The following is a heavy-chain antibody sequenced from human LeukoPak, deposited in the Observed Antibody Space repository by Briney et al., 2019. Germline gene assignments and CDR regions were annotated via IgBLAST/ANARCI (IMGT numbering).Heavy chain of an antibody. Sequence: AGGSLRLSCAASGFTFSTFWMSWVRQAPGKGLEWVANIEQDGSEKYYVDSVKGRFTISRDNAKNSLYLQMNSLRAEDTAVYYCARDRGSQDYWGQGTLVTVSS. D-gene: IGHD3-10*01. CDR3: ARDRGSQDY. CDR2: IEQDGSEK. CDR1: GFTFSTFW. J-gene: IGHJ4*02. V-gene: IGHV3-7*05.